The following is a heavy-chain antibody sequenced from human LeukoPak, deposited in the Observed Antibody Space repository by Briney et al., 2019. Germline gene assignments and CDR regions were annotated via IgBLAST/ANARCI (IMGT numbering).Heavy chain of an antibody. D-gene: IGHD3-16*02. CDR3: ARLNVWGSYRAPLGMDV. CDR2: INHSGST. J-gene: IGHJ6*02. V-gene: IGHV4-34*01. Sequence: PSETLSLTCAVYGGSFNGYYWSWIRQPPGKGLEWIGEINHSGSTNYNPSLKSRVTISVDTSKNYFSLKLSSVTAADTAVYYCARLNVWGSYRAPLGMDVGGQGTTVTVSS. CDR1: GGSFNGYY.